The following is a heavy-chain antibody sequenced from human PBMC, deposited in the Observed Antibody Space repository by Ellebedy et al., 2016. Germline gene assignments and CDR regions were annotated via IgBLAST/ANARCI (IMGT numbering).Heavy chain of an antibody. CDR2: INHSGST. J-gene: IGHJ4*02. Sequence: SETLSLTCAVYGGSFSGYYWSWIRQPPGKGLEWIGEINHSGSTNYNPSLKSRVTISVDKSKNQFSLKLSSVTAADTAVYYCARFNYYDSSGFDYWGQGTLVTVSS. CDR3: ARFNYYDSSGFDY. D-gene: IGHD3-22*01. V-gene: IGHV4-34*01. CDR1: GGSFSGYY.